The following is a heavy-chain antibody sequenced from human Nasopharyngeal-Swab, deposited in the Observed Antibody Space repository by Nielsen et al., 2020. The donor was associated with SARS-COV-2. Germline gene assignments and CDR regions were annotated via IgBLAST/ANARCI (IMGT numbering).Heavy chain of an antibody. CDR3: AKEWRIAAFDY. V-gene: IGHV3-23*01. Sequence: GESLKISCAASGFTFSSYAMSWVRQAPGKGLEWVSAISGSGGSTYYADSVKGRFTISRDNSNNTLYLQMNSLRAEDTAVYYCAKEWRIAAFDYWGQGTLVTVSS. J-gene: IGHJ4*02. CDR2: ISGSGGST. CDR1: GFTFSSYA. D-gene: IGHD6-13*01.